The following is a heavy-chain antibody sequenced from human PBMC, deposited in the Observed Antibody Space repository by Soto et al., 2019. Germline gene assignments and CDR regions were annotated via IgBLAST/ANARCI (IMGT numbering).Heavy chain of an antibody. V-gene: IGHV3-23*01. CDR3: AKTPGGAYYYGMDV. J-gene: IGHJ6*02. Sequence: EVQLLESGGGLVQPGGSLRLSCAVSGFTFSSYGMSWVRQAPGKGLEWVSAISGSGATTYYADSVKGRFTVSRDNSKNTLYLQMNSLRAEDTAVYYCAKTPGGAYYYGMDVWGQGTTVTDSS. D-gene: IGHD2-15*01. CDR2: ISGSGATT. CDR1: GFTFSSYG.